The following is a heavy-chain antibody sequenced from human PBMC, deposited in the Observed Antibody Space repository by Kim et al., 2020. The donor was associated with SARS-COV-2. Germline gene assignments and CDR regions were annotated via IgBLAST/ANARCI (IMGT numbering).Heavy chain of an antibody. Sequence: GGSLRLSCAASGFTFSSYWMSWVRQAPGKGLEWVANIKQDGSEKYYVDSVKGRFTISRDNAKNSLYLQMNSLRAEDTAVYYCATSRSSWAPDYWGQGTLVTFSS. CDR1: GFTFSSYW. V-gene: IGHV3-7*01. J-gene: IGHJ4*02. CDR3: ATSRSSWAPDY. CDR2: IKQDGSEK. D-gene: IGHD6-13*01.